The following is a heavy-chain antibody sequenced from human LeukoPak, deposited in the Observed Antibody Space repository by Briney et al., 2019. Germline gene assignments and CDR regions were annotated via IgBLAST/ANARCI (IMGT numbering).Heavy chain of an antibody. CDR3: ARWSYDY. J-gene: IGHJ4*02. CDR2: IYSGGST. Sequence: GGSLRLSCAASGFTFSSHWMHWVRQAPGKGLEWVSVIYSGGSTYYADSVKGRFTISRDNSKNTLYLQMNSLRAEDTAVYYCARWSYDYWGQGTLVTVSS. CDR1: GFTFSSHW. V-gene: IGHV3-66*01.